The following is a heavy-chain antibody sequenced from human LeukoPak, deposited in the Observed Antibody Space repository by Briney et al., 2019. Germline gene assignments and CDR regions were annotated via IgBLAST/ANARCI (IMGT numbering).Heavy chain of an antibody. D-gene: IGHD3-9*01. J-gene: IGHJ3*02. V-gene: IGHV1-18*01. Sequence: SVKVSCKASGYTFNTYGISWVRQAPGQGLEWMGWISPYNGNTKYAQKVQGRVTMTTDTSTSTGYMELRSLRSDDTAVYYCARVGDIYGPDAFDIWGQGTMVTVSS. CDR3: ARVGDIYGPDAFDI. CDR1: GYTFNTYG. CDR2: ISPYNGNT.